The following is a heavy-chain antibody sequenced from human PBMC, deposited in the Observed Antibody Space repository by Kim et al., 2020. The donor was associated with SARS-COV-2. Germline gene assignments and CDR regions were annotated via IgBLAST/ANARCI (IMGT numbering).Heavy chain of an antibody. D-gene: IGHD2-15*01. V-gene: IGHV3-53*01. J-gene: IGHJ3*01. Sequence: GGSLRLSCAASGFTVNSDYINWIRQVPGKGLEWVSVIYSGGATSYAVSVQGRFTISRDDSSNTVHLQLDSLRVEDTAVYFCGRRTCSGGSCALDVWGQGTLVTVSS. CDR1: GFTVNSDY. CDR3: GRRTCSGGSCALDV. CDR2: IYSGGAT.